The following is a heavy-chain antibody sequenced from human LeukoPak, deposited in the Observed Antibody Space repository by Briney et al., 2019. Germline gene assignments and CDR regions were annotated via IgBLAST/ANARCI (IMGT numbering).Heavy chain of an antibody. CDR1: GFTFSSYA. J-gene: IGHJ5*02. Sequence: GRSRRLAWAAAGFTFSSYAMSCVRQAAEKLLEWVSAISGSGGSTYYADSVKGHFTISRDNSKNTLYLQMNTLRAEDTAVYYSAKDVWFAELLSGPWGQGTLVTVSS. CDR3: AKDVWFAELLSGP. CDR2: ISGSGGST. V-gene: IGHV3-23*01. D-gene: IGHD3-10*01.